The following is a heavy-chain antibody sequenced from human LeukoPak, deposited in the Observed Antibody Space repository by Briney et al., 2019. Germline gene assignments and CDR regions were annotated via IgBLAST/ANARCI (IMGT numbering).Heavy chain of an antibody. Sequence: ASVKVSCKASGYTFTSYGISWVRQAPGQGLEWMGWIGAYNGNTNYAQKLQGRVTMTTDTSTSTACMELRSLRPDDTAVYYCARDIGDSDLSNWFDPWGQGTLVTVSS. CDR1: GYTFTSYG. D-gene: IGHD2-21*02. J-gene: IGHJ5*02. CDR3: ARDIGDSDLSNWFDP. CDR2: IGAYNGNT. V-gene: IGHV1-18*01.